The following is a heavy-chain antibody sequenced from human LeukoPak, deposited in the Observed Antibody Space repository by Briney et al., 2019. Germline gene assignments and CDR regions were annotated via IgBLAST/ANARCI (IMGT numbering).Heavy chain of an antibody. CDR3: ARGGSSRDY. J-gene: IGHJ4*02. CDR1: GGSFSGYN. D-gene: IGHD6-13*01. CDR2: INHSGST. V-gene: IGHV4-34*01. Sequence: SETLSLTGAVYGGSFSGYNWRWIRQPPGQGLEWVGEINHSGSTNYKPSLKSRVTISVDSSKNQCSLKLSSVTAADAAVYYCARGGSSRDYWGQGTLVTVSS.